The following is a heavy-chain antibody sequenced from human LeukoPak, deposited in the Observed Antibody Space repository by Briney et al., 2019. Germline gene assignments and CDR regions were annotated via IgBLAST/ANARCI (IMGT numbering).Heavy chain of an antibody. V-gene: IGHV3-7*03. CDR2: IKQDGSEN. J-gene: IGHJ4*02. D-gene: IGHD3-3*01. CDR3: AKDLDFWSGSQFDY. CDR1: GFTFSSYW. Sequence: TGGSLRLSCAASGFTFSSYWMSWVRQAPGKGLEWVANIKQDGSENYYADSVKGRFTISRDNAKNPLYLQMNSLRAEDTAVYYCAKDLDFWSGSQFDYWGQGTLVTVSS.